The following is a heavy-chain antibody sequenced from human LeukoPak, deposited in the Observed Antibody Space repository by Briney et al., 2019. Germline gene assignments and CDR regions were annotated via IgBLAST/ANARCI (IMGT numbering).Heavy chain of an antibody. CDR3: ARGPAVGYNWFDP. CDR1: GGSISSYY. CDR2: ISYSGST. V-gene: IGHV4-59*01. Sequence: PSETLSLTCTVSGGSISSYYWSWIRQPPGKGLEWIGYISYSGSTNYNPSLKSRVTISVDTSKNQFSLKLSSVTAAVTAVYYCARGPAVGYNWFDPWGQGTLVTVSS. D-gene: IGHD2-2*01. J-gene: IGHJ5*02.